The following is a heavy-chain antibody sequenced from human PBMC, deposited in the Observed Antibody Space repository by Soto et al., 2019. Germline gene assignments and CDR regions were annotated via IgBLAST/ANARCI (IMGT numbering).Heavy chain of an antibody. V-gene: IGHV3-7*01. D-gene: IGHD4-17*01. CDR3: ARDYGYIDYGGSKYFQH. Sequence: EVQLVESGGGLVQPGGSLRLSCAASGFTFSSYWMSWVRQAPGKGLEWVANIKQDGSEKYYVDSVKGRFTISRDNAKNSLYLQMNSLRAEDTAVYYCARDYGYIDYGGSKYFQHWGQGTLVTVSS. J-gene: IGHJ1*01. CDR2: IKQDGSEK. CDR1: GFTFSSYW.